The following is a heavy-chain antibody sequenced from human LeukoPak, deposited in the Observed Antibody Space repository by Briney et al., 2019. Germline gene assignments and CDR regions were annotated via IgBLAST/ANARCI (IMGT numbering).Heavy chain of an antibody. J-gene: IGHJ4*02. CDR2: INSGSSTT. D-gene: IGHD3-22*01. CDR1: EFTFSSHS. CDR3: ARFAAYDRSGFDY. V-gene: IGHV3-48*04. Sequence: GGSLRLSCAASEFTFSSHSMNWVRQAPGKGLEWVSYINSGSSTTYYADSVKGRFTISRDNAKNSLYLQMNSLRAEDTAVYYCARFAAYDRSGFDYWGQGALVTVSS.